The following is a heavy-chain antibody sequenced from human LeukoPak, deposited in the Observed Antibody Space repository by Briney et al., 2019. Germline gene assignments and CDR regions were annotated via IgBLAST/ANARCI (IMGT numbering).Heavy chain of an antibody. J-gene: IGHJ4*02. CDR3: ARDRPGGSSLDY. Sequence: SETLSLTCAVYGGSFSGYYWSWIRQPPGKGLEWIGEINHSGSTNYNPSFKSRVTISVDTSKNQFSLKLSSVTAADTAVYYCARDRPGGSSLDYWGQGTLVTVSS. V-gene: IGHV4-34*01. CDR1: GGSFSGYY. CDR2: INHSGST. D-gene: IGHD6-13*01.